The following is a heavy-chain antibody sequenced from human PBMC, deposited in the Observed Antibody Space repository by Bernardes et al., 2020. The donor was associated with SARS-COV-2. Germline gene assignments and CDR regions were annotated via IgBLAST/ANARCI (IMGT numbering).Heavy chain of an antibody. CDR2: ISSSSSTI. CDR3: ARDLTYDFWSGYSRVFDY. V-gene: IGHV3-48*01. J-gene: IGHJ4*02. CDR1: GFTFSSYS. D-gene: IGHD3-3*01. Sequence: GGSLRLSCAASGFTFSSYSMNWVRQAPGMGLEWVSYISSSSSTIYYADSVKGRFTISRDNAKNSLYLQMNSLRAEDTAVYYCARDLTYDFWSGYSRVFDYWGQGTLVTVSS.